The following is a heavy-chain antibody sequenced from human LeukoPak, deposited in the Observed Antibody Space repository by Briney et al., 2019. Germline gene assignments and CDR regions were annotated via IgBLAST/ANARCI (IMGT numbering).Heavy chain of an antibody. CDR1: GFTFSSYA. V-gene: IGHV3-23*01. J-gene: IGHJ1*01. Sequence: PGGSLRLSCAASGFTFSSYAMSWVRQAPGKGLEWVSTISGSGGSTSYADSVKGRFTISRDNSKNTLYLQMNSLRAEDTAVYYCAKDRALHSTVVTTYAEYFHHGGQGTLVTVSS. CDR2: ISGSGGST. D-gene: IGHD4-23*01. CDR3: AKDRALHSTVVTTYAEYFHH.